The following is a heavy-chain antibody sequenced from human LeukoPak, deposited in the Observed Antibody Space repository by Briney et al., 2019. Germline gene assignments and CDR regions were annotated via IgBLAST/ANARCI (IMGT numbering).Heavy chain of an antibody. J-gene: IGHJ4*02. CDR3: ARDGTYDFWSGYPDY. Sequence: GGSLRLSCAASRFTFSSYVMSWVRQAPGKGLEWVAVIWYDGSNKYYADSVKGRFTISRDNSKNTLYLQMNSLRAEDTAVYYCARDGTYDFWSGYPDYWGQGTLVTVSS. V-gene: IGHV3-33*08. D-gene: IGHD3-3*01. CDR2: IWYDGSNK. CDR1: RFTFSSYV.